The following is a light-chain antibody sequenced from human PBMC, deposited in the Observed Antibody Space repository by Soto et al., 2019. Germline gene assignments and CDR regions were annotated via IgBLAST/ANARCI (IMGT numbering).Light chain of an antibody. CDR3: LQYYSVPLT. Sequence: DIVMTQSPDSLPVSLGERATIICKSSQSVLDSSSTKNHLAWYQQKPGQPPKLLIYWASTRKSGVADRFSGSVSGTDFPLTSNNQQAEDVAVYYSLQYYSVPLTFGGGTRVAIK. V-gene: IGKV4-1*01. CDR1: QSVLDSSSTKNH. CDR2: WAS. J-gene: IGKJ4*01.